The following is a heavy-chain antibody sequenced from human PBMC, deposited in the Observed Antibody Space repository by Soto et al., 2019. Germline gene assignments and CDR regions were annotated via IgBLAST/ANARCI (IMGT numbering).Heavy chain of an antibody. CDR2: VYDSAST. Sequence: LETLSLTCTVSGGPISSATYYWSWIRQTPGKGLEWLGYVYDSASTNYNPSLKSRVTISLETSKNQFSLKLTSVTAADTAVYYCARDTRVLIDYWGQGTLVTVSS. CDR3: ARDTRVLIDY. D-gene: IGHD2-15*01. J-gene: IGHJ4*02. CDR1: GGPISSATYY. V-gene: IGHV4-61*01.